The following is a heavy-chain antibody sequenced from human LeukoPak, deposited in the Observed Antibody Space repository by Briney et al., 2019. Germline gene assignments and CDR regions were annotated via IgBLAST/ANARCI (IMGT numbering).Heavy chain of an antibody. Sequence: GGSLRLSCVDSGFTFSAHYMDWVRQAPGKGLEWVGRVRNKTNSYTTECAASVKDRFIISRDDSKSSLYLQMNSLKIEDTAVYYCARSDSSGYLEAYWGQGTLVTVSS. CDR1: GFTFSAHY. CDR2: VRNKTNSYTT. V-gene: IGHV3-72*01. D-gene: IGHD3-22*01. J-gene: IGHJ4*02. CDR3: ARSDSSGYLEAY.